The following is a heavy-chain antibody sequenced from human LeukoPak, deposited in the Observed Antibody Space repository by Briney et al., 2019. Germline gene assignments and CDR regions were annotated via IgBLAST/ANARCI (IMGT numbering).Heavy chain of an antibody. J-gene: IGHJ3*02. CDR1: GGSINAYY. V-gene: IGHV4-59*01. Sequence: PSETLSLTFTVSGGSINAYYWTWIRQPPGKGLEWIGFIYYSGNTNYNPSLKSRVTISVDTSKNQLSLKLSSATAADTAVYYCARHTRIAAAVDAFDIWGQGTMVTVSS. CDR2: IYYSGNT. CDR3: ARHTRIAAAVDAFDI. D-gene: IGHD6-13*01.